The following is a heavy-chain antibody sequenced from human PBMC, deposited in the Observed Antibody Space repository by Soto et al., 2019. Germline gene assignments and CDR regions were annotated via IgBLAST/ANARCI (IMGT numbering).Heavy chain of an antibody. J-gene: IGHJ4*02. CDR1: GFTFSSYA. Sequence: GGSLRLSCAASGFTFSSYAMKWVRQAPGKGLEWVAVISFDGSNKYYADSVKGRFTISRDNSKNTLYLQMNSLRAEDTAVYFCARGPSSLTRFDYWGQGTLVTVSS. V-gene: IGHV3-30-3*01. CDR3: ARGPSSLTRFDY. D-gene: IGHD2-2*01. CDR2: ISFDGSNK.